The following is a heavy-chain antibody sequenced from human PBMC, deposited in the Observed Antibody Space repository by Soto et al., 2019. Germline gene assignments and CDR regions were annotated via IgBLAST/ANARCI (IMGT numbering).Heavy chain of an antibody. V-gene: IGHV3-74*01. J-gene: IGHJ4*02. Sequence: EVQLVESGGGLVQPGGSLRLSCAASGFTFSNSWMHWVRQAPGKGLVWVSRINSDGSSTSYADSVKGRFTISRDSAKNTLYLQMNSLRAEDTAVYYCASGLVEYSSSWYDYWGQGTLVTVSS. CDR2: INSDGSST. D-gene: IGHD6-13*01. CDR3: ASGLVEYSSSWYDY. CDR1: GFTFSNSW.